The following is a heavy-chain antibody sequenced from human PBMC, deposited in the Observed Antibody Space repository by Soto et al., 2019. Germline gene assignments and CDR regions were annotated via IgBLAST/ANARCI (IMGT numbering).Heavy chain of an antibody. CDR1: GFILSSYG. Sequence: GGSLTLSCAPSGFILSSYGMHWVRPAPGKGLEWVAAISYDGSNKYYADSVKGRFTISRDNSKNTLYLQMNSLRAEDTGVYYCAKGPAIVLVPAAMNYYYGMDVWGQGTTVTVSS. D-gene: IGHD2-2*01. J-gene: IGHJ6*02. CDR2: ISYDGSNK. CDR3: AKGPAIVLVPAAMNYYYGMDV. V-gene: IGHV3-30*18.